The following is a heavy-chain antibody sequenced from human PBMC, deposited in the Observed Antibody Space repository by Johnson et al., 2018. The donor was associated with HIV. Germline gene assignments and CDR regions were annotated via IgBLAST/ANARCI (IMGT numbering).Heavy chain of an antibody. CDR1: GFTFSSYA. D-gene: IGHD2-21*02. V-gene: IGHV3-30-3*01. CDR2: ISYDGSNK. J-gene: IGHJ3*02. Sequence: QVQLVESGGGVVQPGKSLTLSCVGSGFTFSSYAMHWVRQAPGKGLEWVAGISYDGSNKYYADSVKGRFTISRDNSKNTLYLQMNSRRAEDTAVYYCARDSAYCGGDCHDAFDIWGQGTMVTVSS. CDR3: ARDSAYCGGDCHDAFDI.